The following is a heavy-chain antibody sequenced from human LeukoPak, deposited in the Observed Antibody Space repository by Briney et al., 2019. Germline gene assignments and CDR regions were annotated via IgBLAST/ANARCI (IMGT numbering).Heavy chain of an antibody. V-gene: IGHV4-39*01. J-gene: IGHJ4*02. CDR2: IYYSGST. CDR1: GGSISSSSYY. CDR3: ARHSQWELLLSY. D-gene: IGHD1-26*01. Sequence: PSETLSLTCTVSGGSISSSSYYWGWIRQPPGKGLEWIGSIYYSGSTYYNPSLKSRVTISVDTSKNQFSLKLSSVTAADTAVYYCARHSQWELLLSYWGQGTLVTVSS.